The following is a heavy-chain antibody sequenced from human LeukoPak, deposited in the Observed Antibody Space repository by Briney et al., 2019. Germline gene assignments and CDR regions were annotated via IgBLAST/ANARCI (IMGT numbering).Heavy chain of an antibody. J-gene: IGHJ4*02. CDR3: ARDRGLYSSSSAYYFDY. CDR1: GGTFSNYA. Sequence: ASVKVSRKASGGTFSNYAINWVRQAPGQGLEWMGRIIPIFGTTNYAQKFQGRVTIPADESTSTAYMELSSLRSEDTAVYYCARDRGLYSSSSAYYFDYWGQGTLVTVSS. CDR2: IIPIFGTT. V-gene: IGHV1-69*13. D-gene: IGHD6-6*01.